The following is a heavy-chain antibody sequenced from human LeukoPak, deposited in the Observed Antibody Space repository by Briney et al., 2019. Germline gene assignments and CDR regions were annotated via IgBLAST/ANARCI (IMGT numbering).Heavy chain of an antibody. CDR3: ARDHFYCSSTTCYGETIDY. D-gene: IGHD2-2*01. V-gene: IGHV1-18*01. CDR2: ISAYNGNT. CDR1: GGTFSSYA. J-gene: IGHJ4*02. Sequence: ASVKVSCKASGGTFSSYAISWVRQAPGQGLEWMGWISAYNGNTNYAQKLQGRVTMTTDTSTSTAYMELRSLRSDDTAVFYCARDHFYCSSTTCYGETIDYWGQGTLVTVSS.